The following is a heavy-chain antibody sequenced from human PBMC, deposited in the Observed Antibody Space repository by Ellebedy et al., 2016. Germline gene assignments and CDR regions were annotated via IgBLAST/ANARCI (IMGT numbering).Heavy chain of an antibody. J-gene: IGHJ3*02. V-gene: IGHV3-21*01. CDR3: ARGATMIVVDDLGPRGAFDI. CDR1: GFMFSGYR. CDR2: ISDNSNYI. Sequence: GGSLRLXXAASGFMFSGYRMNWVRQAPGKGLEWVSSISDNSNYIFYIDSVRGRFTISRDNAKNSLYLQMNSLKAEDTAMYYCARGATMIVVDDLGPRGAFDIWGQGTMVTVSS. D-gene: IGHD3-22*01.